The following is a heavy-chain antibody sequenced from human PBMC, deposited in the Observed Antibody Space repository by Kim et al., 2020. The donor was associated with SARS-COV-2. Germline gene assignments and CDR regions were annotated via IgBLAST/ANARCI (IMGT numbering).Heavy chain of an antibody. J-gene: IGHJ4*02. CDR2: INPNSGGT. CDR3: ARDMRQWLGKGLFDY. V-gene: IGHV1-2*02. D-gene: IGHD6-19*01. CDR1: GYTFTGYY. Sequence: ASVKVSCKASGYTFTGYYMHWVRQAPGQGLEWMGRINPNSGGTNYAQKFQGRVTMTRDTSISTAYMELSRLRSDDTAVYYCARDMRQWLGKGLFDYWGQGTPVTVSS.